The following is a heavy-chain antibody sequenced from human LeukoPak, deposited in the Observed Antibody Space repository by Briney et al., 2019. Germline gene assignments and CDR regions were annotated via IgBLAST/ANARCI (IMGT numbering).Heavy chain of an antibody. Sequence: GGSLTRASAAYDSTLSRCRMRCDRQAPGKGLFWVAAISSRSAHIYYADSVKGRFTISRDNAKKSLYLEMNNLRADDTAVYYCARDRSTSRYYHGMDVWGRGTTVIVSS. CDR1: DSTLSRCR. CDR3: ARDRSTSRYYHGMDV. J-gene: IGHJ6*02. D-gene: IGHD2-2*01. V-gene: IGHV3-21*01. CDR2: ISSRSAHI.